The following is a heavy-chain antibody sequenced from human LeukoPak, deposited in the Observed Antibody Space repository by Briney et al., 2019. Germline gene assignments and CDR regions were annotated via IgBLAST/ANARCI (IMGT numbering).Heavy chain of an antibody. CDR1: GFTFSSYA. J-gene: IGHJ4*02. Sequence: GGSLRLSCAASGFTFSSYAMTWVRQSPGRGLEWVSVIGSGGDTYYSDSVQGRFTISRDNSKNTLYLQMNSLRADDTAVYYCAKYYAARSRSFDFWGQGTLVTVSS. CDR3: AKYYAARSRSFDF. CDR2: IGSGGDT. V-gene: IGHV3-23*01. D-gene: IGHD3-10*01.